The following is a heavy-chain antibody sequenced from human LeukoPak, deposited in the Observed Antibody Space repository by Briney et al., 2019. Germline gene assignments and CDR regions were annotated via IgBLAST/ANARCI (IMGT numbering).Heavy chain of an antibody. V-gene: IGHV3-7*01. CDR3: ARAFHYYDSSDY. J-gene: IGHJ4*02. CDR1: GFTLSSYW. Sequence: GGSLRLSCAASGFTLSSYWMSWVRQAPGKGLEWVANIKQDGSEKYYVDSVKGRFTISRDNAKNSLYLQMNSLRAEDTAVYYCARAFHYYDSSDYWGQGTLVTVSS. CDR2: IKQDGSEK. D-gene: IGHD3-22*01.